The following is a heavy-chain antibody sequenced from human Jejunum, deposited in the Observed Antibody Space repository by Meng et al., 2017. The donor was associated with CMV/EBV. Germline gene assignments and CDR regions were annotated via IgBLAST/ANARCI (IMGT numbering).Heavy chain of an antibody. CDR2: MYSSGST. V-gene: IGHV4-61*02. Sequence: QARLQWSGPGLLKPSQTFSLTCIVSGGSVRSASYLWSWIRQPAGKGLEGIGRMYSSGSTYYNPSLKSRLTMSIDTSKNQFSLELSSVTAADTAVYYCARMTGTNYFDYWGQGTLVTVSS. D-gene: IGHD3-9*01. J-gene: IGHJ4*02. CDR3: ARMTGTNYFDY. CDR1: GGSVRSASYL.